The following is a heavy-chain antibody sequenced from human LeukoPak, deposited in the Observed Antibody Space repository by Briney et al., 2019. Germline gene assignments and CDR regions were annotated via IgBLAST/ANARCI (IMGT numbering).Heavy chain of an antibody. CDR1: GYTFTSYG. J-gene: IGHJ4*02. D-gene: IGHD5-18*01. CDR2: ISAYNGNT. V-gene: IGHV1-18*01. CDR3: AGNLMDTAMARSLDY. Sequence: ASVKVSCKASGYTFTSYGISWVRQAPGQGLEWMGWISAYNGNTNYAQKLQGRVTMTTDTSTSTAYMELRSLRSDDTAVYYCAGNLMDTAMARSLDYWGQGTLVTVSS.